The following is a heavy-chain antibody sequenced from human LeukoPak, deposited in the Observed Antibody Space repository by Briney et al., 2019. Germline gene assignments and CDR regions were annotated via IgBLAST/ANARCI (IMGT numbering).Heavy chain of an antibody. CDR3: AKDSYSGSYSW. Sequence: PGGTLRLSCAASGFTFSSYGMSWVRQAPGKGLEWVSAISGSGGSTYYADSVKGRFTISRDNSKNTLYLQMNSLRAEDTAVYYCAKDSYSGSYSWWGQGTLVTVSS. J-gene: IGHJ4*02. CDR1: GFTFSSYG. CDR2: ISGSGGST. V-gene: IGHV3-23*01. D-gene: IGHD1-26*01.